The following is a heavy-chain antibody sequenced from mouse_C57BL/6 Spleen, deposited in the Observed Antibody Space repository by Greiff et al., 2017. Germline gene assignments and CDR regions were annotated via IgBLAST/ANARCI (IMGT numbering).Heavy chain of an antibody. J-gene: IGHJ3*01. D-gene: IGHD1-1*01. CDR1: GFNIKDDY. V-gene: IGHV14-4*01. Sequence: VQLQQSGAELVRPGASVKLSCTASGFNIKDDYMHWVKQRPEQGLEWIGWIDPENGDTEYASKFQGKATITADTSSNTAYLQLSSLTSEDTAVYYCTLDNYGSSPYYWGQGTLVTVSA. CDR2: IDPENGDT. CDR3: TLDNYGSSPYY.